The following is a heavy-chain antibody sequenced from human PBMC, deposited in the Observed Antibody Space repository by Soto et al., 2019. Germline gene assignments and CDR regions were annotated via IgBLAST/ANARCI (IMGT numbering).Heavy chain of an antibody. CDR2: IYYFGST. CDR1: GGSISSYY. D-gene: IGHD3-9*01. V-gene: IGHV4-59*08. J-gene: IGHJ4*02. CDR3: ARHSPDFDWLSQFDY. Sequence: ASETLSLTCTVSGGSISSYYWSWIRQPPGKGLEWIGYIYYFGSTNYNPSLKSRVTMSVDTSKNQFSLKLSSVTAADTAVYFCARHSPDFDWLSQFDYWGQGALVTVSS.